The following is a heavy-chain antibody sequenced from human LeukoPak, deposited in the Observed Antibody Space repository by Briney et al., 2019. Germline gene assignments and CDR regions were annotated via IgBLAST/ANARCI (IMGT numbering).Heavy chain of an antibody. CDR2: IYYSGST. J-gene: IGHJ4*02. CDR1: GFSISSSSYS. V-gene: IGHV4-39*02. CDR3: ARDSYDFWSGTKDY. D-gene: IGHD3-3*01. Sequence: PSETLSLTCTASGFSISSSSYSWGWLGPPPGKELEWNGSIYYSGSTYYNSSLKRLVTISVNTSKNQFFLMLSFVTDADTAVYYCARDSYDFWSGTKDYWGQGTMVTVSS.